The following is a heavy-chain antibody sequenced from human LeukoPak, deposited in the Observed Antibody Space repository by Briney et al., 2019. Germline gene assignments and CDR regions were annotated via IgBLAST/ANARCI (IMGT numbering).Heavy chain of an antibody. J-gene: IGHJ3*02. Sequence: GGSLRLSCAASGFTFSSYAMHGVRQAPGKGLEWVAVISYYGSNKYYAASVKGRLTIPRDHSKNTLYLQMNSLRAEDTAVNYCARGSALDIWGQGTMVTVSS. CDR2: ISYYGSNK. CDR1: GFTFSSYA. V-gene: IGHV3-30*04. CDR3: ARGSALDI.